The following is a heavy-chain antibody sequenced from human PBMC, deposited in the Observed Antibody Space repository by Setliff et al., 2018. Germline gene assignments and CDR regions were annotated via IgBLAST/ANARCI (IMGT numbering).Heavy chain of an antibody. J-gene: IGHJ6*04. V-gene: IGHV3-23*01. CDR1: GFGFSSYA. CDR2: XXXXXXXX. Sequence: PGGSLRLSCAASGFGFSSYAMSWVRQAPGXXXXXXXXXXXXXXXXXXXXXVXXXXTISRDXSKNTVYLQMNSLRAEDTAVYYCARELTIVVPPALALDVWGKGTTVTVSS. D-gene: IGHD2-2*01. CDR3: ARELTIVVPPALALDV.